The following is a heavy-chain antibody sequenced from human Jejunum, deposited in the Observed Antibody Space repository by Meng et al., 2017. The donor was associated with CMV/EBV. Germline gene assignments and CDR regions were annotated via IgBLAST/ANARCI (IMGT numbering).Heavy chain of an antibody. D-gene: IGHD3-10*01. CDR2: FDCGTGTA. V-gene: IGHV1-3*01. CDR3: ESPPDDYYGTVGYCLGFFDY. CDR1: TSYV. Sequence: TSYVFHWRRRAPGQTLAWMCWFDCGTGTAGDTQTSQGRITITRDTYASTTYIDLASLTSDDTAVYYCESPPDDYYGTVGYCLGFFDYWGQGTLVTVSS. J-gene: IGHJ4*02.